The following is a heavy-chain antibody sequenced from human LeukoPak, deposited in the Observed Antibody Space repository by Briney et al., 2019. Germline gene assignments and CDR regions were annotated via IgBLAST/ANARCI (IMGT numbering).Heavy chain of an antibody. CDR2: IYHSGST. CDR3: ARGPITMVRGVIDY. CDR1: GGSISSGGYS. D-gene: IGHD3-10*01. Sequence: SQTLSLTCAVSGGSISSGGYSWSWIRQPPGKGLEWIRYIYHSGSTYYNPSLKSRVTISVDRSKNQFSLKLSSVTAAGTAVYYCARGPITMVRGVIDYWGQGTLVTVSS. J-gene: IGHJ4*02. V-gene: IGHV4-30-2*01.